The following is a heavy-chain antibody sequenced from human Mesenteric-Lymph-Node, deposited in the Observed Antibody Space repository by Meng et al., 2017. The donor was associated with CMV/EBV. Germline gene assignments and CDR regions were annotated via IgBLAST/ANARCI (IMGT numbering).Heavy chain of an antibody. CDR1: GFTFSSYS. CDR2: ISSSSSYI. D-gene: IGHD6-19*01. V-gene: IGHV3-21*01. Sequence: GESLKISCAASGFTFSSYSMNWVRQAPGKGLEWVSSISSSSSYIYYADSVKGRFTISRDNAKNSLYLQMNSLRDDDTAVYYCARESSSGWSGWGQGTLVTVSS. CDR3: ARESSSGWSG. J-gene: IGHJ4*02.